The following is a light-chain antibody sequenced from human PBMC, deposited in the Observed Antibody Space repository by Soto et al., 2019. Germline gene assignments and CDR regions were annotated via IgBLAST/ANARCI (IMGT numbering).Light chain of an antibody. J-gene: IGKJ1*01. Sequence: MTQSPATLSVSPGGRATLSCRASQSISSWLAWYQQKPGKAPKFLIYDASSLESGVPSRFSGSGSGTEFTLSISSLQPDDFATYYCQQYKSYPWTFGQGTRVDI. V-gene: IGKV1-5*01. CDR3: QQYKSYPWT. CDR1: QSISSW. CDR2: DAS.